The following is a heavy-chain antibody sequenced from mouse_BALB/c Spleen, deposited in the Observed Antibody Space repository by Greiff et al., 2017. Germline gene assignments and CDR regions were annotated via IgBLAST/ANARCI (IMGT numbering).Heavy chain of an antibody. Sequence: DVHLVESGGGLVKPGGSLKLSCAASGFTFSSYAMSWVRQSPEKRLEWVAEISSGGSYTYYPDTVTGRFTISRDNAKNTLYLEMSSLRSEDTAMYYCARGQVRRTGFAYWGQGTLVTVSA. J-gene: IGHJ3*01. CDR3: ARGQVRRTGFAY. CDR1: GFTFSSYA. V-gene: IGHV5-9-4*01. D-gene: IGHD2-14*01. CDR2: ISSGGSYT.